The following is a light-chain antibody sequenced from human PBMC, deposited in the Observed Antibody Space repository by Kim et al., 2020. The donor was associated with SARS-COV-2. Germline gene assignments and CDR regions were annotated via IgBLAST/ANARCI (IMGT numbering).Light chain of an antibody. Sequence: VALGQTVRITCQGDSLRSYYATWYQQKPGQAPIVVIYGKNNRPSGIPDQFSGSSSGNTASLTITGTQAGDEADYYCNSRDSNDNVVFGGGTKLTVL. V-gene: IGLV3-19*01. CDR2: GKN. J-gene: IGLJ2*01. CDR3: NSRDSNDNVV. CDR1: SLRSYY.